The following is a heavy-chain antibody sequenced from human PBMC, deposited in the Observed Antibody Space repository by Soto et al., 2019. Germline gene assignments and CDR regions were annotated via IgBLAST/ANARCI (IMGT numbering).Heavy chain of an antibody. Sequence: EVQLVESGGGLVQPGGSLRLSCAASGFTFSSYNMNWVRQAPGTGLEWISYISSTSDTIYYADSAKGRFTISRDNAKSSLYLQMNSLRDEDTAVYYCTRGTLSGYGSLYPGFDYWGQGTLVAVSS. CDR2: ISSTSDTI. D-gene: IGHD6-13*01. J-gene: IGHJ4*02. V-gene: IGHV3-48*02. CDR3: TRGTLSGYGSLYPGFDY. CDR1: GFTFSSYN.